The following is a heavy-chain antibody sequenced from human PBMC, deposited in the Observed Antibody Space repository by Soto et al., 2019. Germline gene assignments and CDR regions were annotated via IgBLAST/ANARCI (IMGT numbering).Heavy chain of an antibody. D-gene: IGHD6-6*01. CDR3: AKDWEYSSSSGLDDNDAFDI. Sequence: PGGSLRLSCAASVFTFSSYGMHWVRQAPSKGLEWVAVISYDGSNKYYADSVKGRFTISRDNSKNTLYLQMNSLRAEDTAVYYCAKDWEYSSSSGLDDNDAFDIWGQGTMVTVSS. J-gene: IGHJ3*02. CDR1: VFTFSSYG. CDR2: ISYDGSNK. V-gene: IGHV3-30*18.